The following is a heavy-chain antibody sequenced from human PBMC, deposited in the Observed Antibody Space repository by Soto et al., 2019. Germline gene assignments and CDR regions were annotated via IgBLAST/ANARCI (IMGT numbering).Heavy chain of an antibody. V-gene: IGHV3-64D*06. D-gene: IGHD5-12*01. CDR3: VKGGSGSGYDFFYYYYYGMDV. J-gene: IGHJ6*02. Sequence: PGGSLRLSCSASGFTFGSYAMHWVRQAPGKGLEYVSAISSNGGSTYYADSVKGRFTISRDNSKNTLYLQMSSLRAEDTAVYYCVKGGSGSGYDFFYYYYYGMDVWGQGTTVTVSS. CDR2: ISSNGGST. CDR1: GFTFGSYA.